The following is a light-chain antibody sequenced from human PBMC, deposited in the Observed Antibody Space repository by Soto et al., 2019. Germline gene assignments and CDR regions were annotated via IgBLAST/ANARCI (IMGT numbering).Light chain of an antibody. V-gene: IGKV3-15*01. Sequence: EILLTPSPATLSVSPGERATLSCRASQNINNNLAWYQQKPGQVPWLLFYHASSGATGIPARFSGSGSGTELTLTISSVQSEEFAFYYCHKYKYGPLTFGGGTKVEIK. CDR1: QNINNN. J-gene: IGKJ4*01. CDR2: HAS. CDR3: HKYKYGPLT.